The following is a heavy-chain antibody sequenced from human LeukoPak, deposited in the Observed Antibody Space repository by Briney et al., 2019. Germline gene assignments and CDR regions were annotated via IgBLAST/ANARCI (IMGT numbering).Heavy chain of an antibody. J-gene: IGHJ4*02. V-gene: IGHV4-59*01. CDR3: ARGIAVAGPGGDYFDY. CDR2: IYYSGST. Sequence: SETLSLTCTVSGGSISSYYWSWIRQPPGKGLEWIGYIYYSGSTNYNPSLKSRVTISVDTSKNQFSLKLSSVTAADTAVYYCARGIAVAGPGGDYFDYWGQGTLVTVSS. CDR1: GGSISSYY. D-gene: IGHD6-19*01.